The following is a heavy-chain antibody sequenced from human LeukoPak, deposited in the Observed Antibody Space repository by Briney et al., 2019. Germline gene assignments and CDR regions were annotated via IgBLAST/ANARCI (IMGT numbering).Heavy chain of an antibody. CDR1: GDSISNNTYS. CDR3: ARVTGYMTEDYFDY. V-gene: IGHV4-39*07. J-gene: IGHJ4*02. CDR2: IYYSGNT. Sequence: SETLSLTCTVSGDSISNNTYSWGWIRQPPGKGLEWIGTIYYSGNTYYNPSLKSRVTISVDTSKNQFSLRLSSVTAADTAVYYCARVTGYMTEDYFDYWGQGTLITVSS. D-gene: IGHD6-13*01.